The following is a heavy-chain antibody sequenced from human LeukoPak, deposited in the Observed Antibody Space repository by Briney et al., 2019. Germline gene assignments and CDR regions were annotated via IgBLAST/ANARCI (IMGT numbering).Heavy chain of an antibody. Sequence: SETLSLTCTASGGSIINNHYYWGWIRQPPGKGLEWIGTVVHGGSTYYNASRERRVTISVDTANNQFSLNLRSVTAADTALYYCARHVPSALRVVVVTSDWYFDLWGRRTLVTVS. CDR1: GGSIINNHYY. D-gene: IGHD2-21*02. V-gene: IGHV4-39*01. CDR3: ARHVPSALRVVVVTSDWYFDL. J-gene: IGHJ2*01. CDR2: VVHGGST.